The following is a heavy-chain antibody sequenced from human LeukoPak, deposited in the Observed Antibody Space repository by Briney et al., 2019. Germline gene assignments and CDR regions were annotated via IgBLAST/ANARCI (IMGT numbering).Heavy chain of an antibody. J-gene: IGHJ6*02. CDR3: ARDSGAQLYYGMDV. V-gene: IGHV4-31*03. D-gene: IGHD1-1*01. CDR2: IYYSGST. Sequence: KPSQTLSLTCTVSGGSISSGGYYWSWIRQHPGKGLEWIGYIYYSGSTYYNPSLKSRVTISVDTSKNQFSLKLSSVTAADTAVYYCARDSGAQLYYGMDVWGQGTTVTVSS. CDR1: GGSISSGGYY.